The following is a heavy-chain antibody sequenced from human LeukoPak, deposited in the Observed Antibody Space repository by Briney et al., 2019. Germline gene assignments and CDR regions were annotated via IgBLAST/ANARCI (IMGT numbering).Heavy chain of an antibody. Sequence: TLSLTCTVSGGSISSGGYYWRWLRQHPGKGLESFAYSYYSGSTYYNTSLKSRVTISVDTSKNQFSLKLSSVTAADTAVYYCARAGRIAAAGLYYYMDVWGKGTPVTVSS. V-gene: IGHV4-31*03. CDR2: SYYSGST. J-gene: IGHJ6*03. CDR3: ARAGRIAAAGLYYYMDV. CDR1: GGSISSGGYY. D-gene: IGHD6-13*01.